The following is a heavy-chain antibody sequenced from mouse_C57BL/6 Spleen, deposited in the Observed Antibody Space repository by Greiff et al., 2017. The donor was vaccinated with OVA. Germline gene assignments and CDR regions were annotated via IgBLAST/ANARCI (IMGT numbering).Heavy chain of an antibody. CDR3: ARTPLGSYAMDY. CDR1: GYTFTDYN. CDR2: INPNNGGT. Sequence: VQLQQSGPELVKPGASVKIPCKASGYTFTDYNMDWVKQSHGKSLEWIGDINPNNGGTIYNQKFKGKATLTVDKSSSTAYMELRSLTSEDTAVYYCARTPLGSYAMDYWGQGTSVTVSS. D-gene: IGHD4-1*01. J-gene: IGHJ4*01. V-gene: IGHV1-18*01.